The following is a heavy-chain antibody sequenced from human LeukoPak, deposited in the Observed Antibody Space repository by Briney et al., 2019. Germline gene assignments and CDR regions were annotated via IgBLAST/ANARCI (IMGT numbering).Heavy chain of an antibody. Sequence: SETLSLTCTVSGASLNDYYWSWIRQPPGKALEWIGFIHSSGSANSNPPLTSRVTISIDTSKNQFSLNLRSLTAADTAVYFCASGAADGYNFGFDYWGQGTLAAVSS. CDR2: IHSSGSA. CDR3: ASGAADGYNFGFDY. J-gene: IGHJ4*02. D-gene: IGHD5-24*01. CDR1: GASLNDYY. V-gene: IGHV4-59*12.